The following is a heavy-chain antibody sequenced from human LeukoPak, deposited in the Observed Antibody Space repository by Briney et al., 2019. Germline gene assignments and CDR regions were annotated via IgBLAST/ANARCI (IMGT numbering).Heavy chain of an antibody. D-gene: IGHD2-2*01. J-gene: IGHJ4*02. V-gene: IGHV1-18*01. Sequence: ASVKVSCKASGYTFTSYDINWVRQAPGQGLEWMGWITTDNDNTDYIQKLQGRVTMTTDTSTSTAYMELRSLRSDDTAVYYCARVLPGYCYSTSCYAFEYWGQGTLVTVSP. CDR2: ITTDNDNT. CDR3: ARVLPGYCYSTSCYAFEY. CDR1: GYTFTSYD.